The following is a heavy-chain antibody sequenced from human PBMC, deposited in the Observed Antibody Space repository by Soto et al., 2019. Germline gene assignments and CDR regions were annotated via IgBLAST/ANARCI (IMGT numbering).Heavy chain of an antibody. Sequence: SVKVSRKASGGTFSSYTISCVRQAPGQGLEWMGRIIPILGIANYAQKFQGRVTITADKSTSTAYMELSSLRSEDTAVYYCARDHESITMVRGVINWFDPWGQGTLVTVS. D-gene: IGHD3-10*01. CDR2: IIPILGIA. CDR3: ARDHESITMVRGVINWFDP. V-gene: IGHV1-69*04. CDR1: GGTFSSYT. J-gene: IGHJ5*02.